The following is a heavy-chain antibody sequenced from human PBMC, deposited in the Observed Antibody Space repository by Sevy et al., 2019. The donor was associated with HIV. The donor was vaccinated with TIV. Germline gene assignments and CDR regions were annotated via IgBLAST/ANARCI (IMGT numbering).Heavy chain of an antibody. CDR1: GFTFSSYG. CDR2: ISYDGSNK. Sequence: GGSLRLSCAASGFTFSSYGMHWVRQAPGKGLEWVAVISYDGSNKYYADSVKGRFTISRDNSKNTLYLQMNSLRAEDTAVYYCAKDLLIAVAGVFDYWGQGTLVTVSS. J-gene: IGHJ4*02. D-gene: IGHD6-19*01. CDR3: AKDLLIAVAGVFDY. V-gene: IGHV3-30*18.